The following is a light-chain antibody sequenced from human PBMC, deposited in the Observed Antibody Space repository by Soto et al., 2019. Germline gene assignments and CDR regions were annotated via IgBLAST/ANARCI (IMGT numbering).Light chain of an antibody. Sequence: DIQMTQSPSSLSASVGDRVTITCRSSQTISTYLHWFQQKPGKAPNLLIYDASTLQSGVPSRFSGSGSGTDFTLTISSLQPEDCATYHCQQTYSKPQTFGQGTNV. V-gene: IGKV1-39*01. CDR3: QQTYSKPQT. CDR2: DAS. CDR1: QTISTY. J-gene: IGKJ1*01.